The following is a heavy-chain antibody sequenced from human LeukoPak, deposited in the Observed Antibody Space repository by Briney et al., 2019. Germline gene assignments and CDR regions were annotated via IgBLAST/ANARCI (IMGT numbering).Heavy chain of an antibody. J-gene: IGHJ4*02. CDR2: IYYSGST. CDR1: GGSISSSSYY. Sequence: SETLSLTCTVSGGSISSSSYYWGWIRQPPGKGLEWIGTIYYSGSTYYNPSLKSRVTISVDTSKNQFSLKLSSVTAADTAVYYCARVNGYSEDFDYWGQGTLVTVSS. D-gene: IGHD5-12*01. CDR3: ARVNGYSEDFDY. V-gene: IGHV4-39*07.